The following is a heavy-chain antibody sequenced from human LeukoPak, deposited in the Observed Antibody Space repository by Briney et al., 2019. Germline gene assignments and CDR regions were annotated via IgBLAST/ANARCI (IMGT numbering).Heavy chain of an antibody. D-gene: IGHD2-2*01. CDR3: ARDDSAQLLPD. Sequence: ASVKVSCKASGYTFTGYYMHWVRQAPGQGLEWMGWINLNSGGTNYAQKFQGRVTMTRDTSISTAYMELSRLRSDDTAVYYCARDDSAQLLPDWGQGTLVTVSS. CDR2: INLNSGGT. V-gene: IGHV1-2*02. CDR1: GYTFTGYY. J-gene: IGHJ4*02.